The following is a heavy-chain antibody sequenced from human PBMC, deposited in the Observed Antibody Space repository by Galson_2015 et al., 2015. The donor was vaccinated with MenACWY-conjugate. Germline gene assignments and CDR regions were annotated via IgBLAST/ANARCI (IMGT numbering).Heavy chain of an antibody. CDR1: GFTFKNYA. CDR3: AKDLGDYGDYVGWFDP. Sequence: SLRLSCAASGFTFKNYAVSWVRQAPGKGLEWVSAIGGSGGHTYYADSVKGRFTISRDNSKNTVYLQMNSLRVEDTAVYYCAKDLGDYGDYVGWFDPWGQGTLVTVSS. D-gene: IGHD4-17*01. V-gene: IGHV3-23*01. J-gene: IGHJ5*02. CDR2: IGGSGGHT.